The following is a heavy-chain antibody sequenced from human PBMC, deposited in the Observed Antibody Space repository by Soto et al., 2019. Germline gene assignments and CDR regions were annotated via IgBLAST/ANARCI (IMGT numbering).Heavy chain of an antibody. J-gene: IGHJ4*02. Sequence: GGSLRLSCAASGFTFSSHAMSWVRQAPGRGLEWVSGISFNGVDTYYADSVKGRFTISRDNSKDTVYLQMNSLRADDTAVYYCPTQWGTYSPPHYFDYWGQGVLVTVSS. V-gene: IGHV3-23*01. CDR2: ISFNGVDT. CDR1: GFTFSSHA. CDR3: PTQWGTYSPPHYFDY. D-gene: IGHD3-16*01.